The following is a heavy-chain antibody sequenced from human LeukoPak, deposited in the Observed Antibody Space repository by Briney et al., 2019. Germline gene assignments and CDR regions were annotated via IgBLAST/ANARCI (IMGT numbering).Heavy chain of an antibody. D-gene: IGHD4/OR15-4a*01. J-gene: IGHJ6*03. V-gene: IGHV1-2*07. Sequence: ASVKVSCKASGYTFTGYYMHWVRQAPGQGLEWMGWINPTSGGTNYAHRFQGRVTMARDTSISTASIELGRLRSDNTAVYYCARVAKRGYSYMDVWGKGPTVTVSS. CDR1: GYTFTGYY. CDR3: ARVAKRGYSYMDV. CDR2: INPTSGGT.